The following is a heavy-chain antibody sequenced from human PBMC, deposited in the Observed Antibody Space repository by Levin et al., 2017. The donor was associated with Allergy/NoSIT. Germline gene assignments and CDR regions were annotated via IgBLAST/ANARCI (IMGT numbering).Heavy chain of an antibody. CDR2: IRSKNYGGTT. D-gene: IGHD2-2*01. CDR3: PRGCSSTSCYLGMDV. J-gene: IGHJ6*02. CDR1: GFNFGDYS. V-gene: IGHV3-49*04. Sequence: PWGSLRLSCRASGFNFGDYSINWVRQAPGKGLEWVGFIRSKNYGGTTEYAASVKGRFTISRDDSKSIAYLQMNSLKAEDTAVYYCPRGCSSTSCYLGMDVWGQGTTVTVSS.